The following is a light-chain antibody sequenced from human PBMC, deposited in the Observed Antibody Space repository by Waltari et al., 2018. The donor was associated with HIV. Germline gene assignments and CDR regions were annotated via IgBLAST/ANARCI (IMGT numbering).Light chain of an antibody. CDR3: ATWDDALSGPV. V-gene: IGLV1-44*01. Sequence: QSVLTQPPSASGTPGQPVPLSCFRNRSNSVSNTINWYHKFSGAAPTLLIYSNNQRPSAVPDRFSGSKSGSAASLAISWLKSEDEADYHCATWDDALSGPVFGAGTKLTV. J-gene: IGLJ3*02. CDR2: SNN. CDR1: RSNSVSNT.